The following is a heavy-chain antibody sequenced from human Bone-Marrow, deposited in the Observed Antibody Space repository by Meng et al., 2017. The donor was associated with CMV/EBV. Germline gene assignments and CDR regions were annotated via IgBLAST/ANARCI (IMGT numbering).Heavy chain of an antibody. CDR1: GFTFSSYA. J-gene: IGHJ5*02. Sequence: GGSLRLSCAASGFTFSSYAMHWVRQAPGKGLEWVAVISYDGSSKYYADSEKGRFTISRDNSKNTLYLQMNSLRAEDTAVYYCARIDLWGQGTLVTVSP. CDR3: ARIDL. V-gene: IGHV3-30*04. CDR2: ISYDGSSK.